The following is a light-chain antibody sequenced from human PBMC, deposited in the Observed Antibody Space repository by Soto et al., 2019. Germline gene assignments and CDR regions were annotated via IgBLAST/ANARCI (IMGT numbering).Light chain of an antibody. Sequence: DIQMTQSPSTLSASVGDRVTITCRASQSISSWLAWYQQKPGKAPKLLIYDASSLESGVPSRFSGSGSGTEFTFTISILQPDDFASYYCQQYNSYWTFGQGNKVEIK. V-gene: IGKV1-5*01. CDR1: QSISSW. CDR2: DAS. CDR3: QQYNSYWT. J-gene: IGKJ1*01.